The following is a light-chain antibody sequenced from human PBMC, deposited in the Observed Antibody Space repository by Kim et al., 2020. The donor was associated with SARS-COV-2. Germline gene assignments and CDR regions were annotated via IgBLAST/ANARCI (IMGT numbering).Light chain of an antibody. V-gene: IGLV3-21*04. CDR3: QVWDSTRERGV. J-gene: IGLJ2*01. CDR1: NIGSDT. CDR2: YNS. Sequence: SYELTQPPSVSVAPGKTARISCGGNNIGSDTVHWYQQKPGQAPVMVIHYNSDRPSGIPERFSGSNSGNTATLTISRVEAGDEAEYYCQVWDSTRERGVFSGGTKVTVL.